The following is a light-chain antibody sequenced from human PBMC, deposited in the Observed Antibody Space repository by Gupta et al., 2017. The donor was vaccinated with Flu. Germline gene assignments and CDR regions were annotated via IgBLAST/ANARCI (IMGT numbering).Light chain of an antibody. V-gene: IGLV7-43*01. CDR3: LLYYGGAHLVV. CDR1: TGAVTSSYY. Sequence: QTVATPAPSLTVSPGGTVTLTCTSSTGAVTSSYYPNWFQQKPGQAPKALMYRTSNQQSWTPARFSGSLLGGKAALTMSGVQPEDEADYYCLLYYGGAHLVVFGGGTKLAV. J-gene: IGLJ2*01. CDR2: RTS.